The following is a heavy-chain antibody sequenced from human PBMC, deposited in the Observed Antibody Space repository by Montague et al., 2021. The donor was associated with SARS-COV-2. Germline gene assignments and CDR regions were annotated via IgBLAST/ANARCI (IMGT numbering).Heavy chain of an antibody. V-gene: IGHV4-34*01. Sequence: SETLYLTCAVYGGSFRGYYWSWIRQPPGKGLVWIGEINHSGSTNYNPSLKSRVTISVDTSKNQFSLKLSSVTAADTAVYYCARVRYYGSGTSLGMDVWGQGTTVTVSS. CDR1: GGSFRGYY. CDR2: INHSGST. D-gene: IGHD3-10*01. CDR3: ARVRYYGSGTSLGMDV. J-gene: IGHJ6*02.